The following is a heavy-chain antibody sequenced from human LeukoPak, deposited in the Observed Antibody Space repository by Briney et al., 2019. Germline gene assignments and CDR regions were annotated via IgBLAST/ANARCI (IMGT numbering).Heavy chain of an antibody. D-gene: IGHD1-26*01. Sequence: GGSLRLSCATSGFTFSSFSMNWVRQAPGKGPEWVSYISSTSFITYYADSVRGRFAISRDNAKQSLYLQMNSLRDEDTAIYYCARDLISGPYTFDYWGQGTLVTVSS. CDR1: GFTFSSFS. CDR2: ISSTSFIT. J-gene: IGHJ4*02. CDR3: ARDLISGPYTFDY. V-gene: IGHV3-48*02.